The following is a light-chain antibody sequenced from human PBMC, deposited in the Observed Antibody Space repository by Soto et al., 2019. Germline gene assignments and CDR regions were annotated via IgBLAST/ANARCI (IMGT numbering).Light chain of an antibody. V-gene: IGKV1-5*01. CDR1: QSISSW. J-gene: IGKJ1*01. CDR3: QQYHSSWT. CDR2: DAS. Sequence: DIQMTQSPSTLSASVGDRVIITCRASQSISSWLAWYQQKPGKAPNLLIYDASSLESGVPSRFSSSGSGTEFTLTISSLQPDDFATYYCQQYHSSWTFGQGTKVDI.